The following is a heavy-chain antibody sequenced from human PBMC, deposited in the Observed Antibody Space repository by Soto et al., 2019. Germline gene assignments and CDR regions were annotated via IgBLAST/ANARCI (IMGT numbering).Heavy chain of an antibody. D-gene: IGHD2-2*01. CDR1: GGSISSGSYY. V-gene: IGHV4-39*01. J-gene: IGHJ5*02. Sequence: SETLSLTCTVSGGSISSGSYYWGWIRQPPGKGLEWIGSIYYSGSTYYNPPLKSRVTISINTSKNQMSLELTSVTAADTAVYYCARHSGPYASRWFDAWGQGTLVTVSS. CDR3: ARHSGPYASRWFDA. CDR2: IYYSGST.